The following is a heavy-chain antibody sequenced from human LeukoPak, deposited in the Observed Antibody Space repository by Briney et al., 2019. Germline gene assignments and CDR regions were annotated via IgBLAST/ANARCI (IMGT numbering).Heavy chain of an antibody. J-gene: IGHJ1*01. V-gene: IGHV3-23*01. D-gene: IGHD3-16*01. CDR2: ISPSGGIT. Sequence: PEGSLRLSCAASGFTFSSYAMSWVRQAPGKGLEWVSGISPSGGITYYTDSVKGRFTISRDNSKNTQSLQMNSLRAEDTAVYYCAKDDDWGRYKHWGQGTLVTVSS. CDR3: AKDDDWGRYKH. CDR1: GFTFSSYA.